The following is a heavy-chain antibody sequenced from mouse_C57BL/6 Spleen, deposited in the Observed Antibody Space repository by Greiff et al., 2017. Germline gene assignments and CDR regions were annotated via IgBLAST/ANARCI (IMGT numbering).Heavy chain of an antibody. V-gene: IGHV5-17*01. D-gene: IGHD1-1*01. CDR1: GFTFSDYG. Sequence: EVHLVESGGGLVKPGGSLKLSCAASGFTFSDYGMHWVRQAPEKGLEWVAYISSGSSTIYYADTVKGRFTISRDNAKNTLFLQMTSLRSEDTAMYYCARPLYYYGSSHYYAMDYWGQGTSVTVSS. J-gene: IGHJ4*01. CDR2: ISSGSSTI. CDR3: ARPLYYYGSSHYYAMDY.